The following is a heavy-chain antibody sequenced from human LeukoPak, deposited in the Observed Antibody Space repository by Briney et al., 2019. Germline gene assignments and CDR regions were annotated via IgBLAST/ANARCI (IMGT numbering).Heavy chain of an antibody. CDR3: ARDGIAARRYGY. CDR1: GYTFTSYD. J-gene: IGHJ4*02. Sequence: ASVKVSCKAAGYTFTSYDINWVRQAAGQGLKSMGWMNPNRGNTGYAQEFQSRVTMTRNTSISTAYMELSSLRSEDTAVYYCARDGIAARRYGYWGQGTLVTVSS. V-gene: IGHV1-8*01. D-gene: IGHD6-6*01. CDR2: MNPNRGNT.